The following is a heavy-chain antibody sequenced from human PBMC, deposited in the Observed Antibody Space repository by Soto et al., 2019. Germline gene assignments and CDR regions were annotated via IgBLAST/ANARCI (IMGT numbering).Heavy chain of an antibody. J-gene: IGHJ4*02. CDR2: IGTAGVT. V-gene: IGHV3-13*01. Sequence: HPGGSLRLSCAASGFTFSSYDMHWVRQATGKGLEWVSAIGTAGVTYYPGSVKGRFTISRENAKNSLYLQMNSLRAGDTAVYYCARGGAQIDVYYTQTPLDYGGQETLYTFP. CDR1: GFTFSSYD. CDR3: ARGGAQIDVYYTQTPLDY. D-gene: IGHD3-3*01.